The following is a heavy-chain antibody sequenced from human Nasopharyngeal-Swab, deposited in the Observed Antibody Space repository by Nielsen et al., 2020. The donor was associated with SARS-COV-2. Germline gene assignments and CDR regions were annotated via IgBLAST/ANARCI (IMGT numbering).Heavy chain of an antibody. CDR2: INHSGST. V-gene: IGHV4-34*01. D-gene: IGHD3-16*02. CDR3: ARCRVWGSYRYTYYFDY. CDR1: GGSFSGYY. Sequence: SETLSLICAVYGGSFSGYYGSWIRQPPGKGLEWIGEINHSGSTNYNPSLKSRITISVDTSKTQFSLKLSSVTAADTAVYYCARCRVWGSYRYTYYFDYWGQGTLVTVSS. J-gene: IGHJ4*02.